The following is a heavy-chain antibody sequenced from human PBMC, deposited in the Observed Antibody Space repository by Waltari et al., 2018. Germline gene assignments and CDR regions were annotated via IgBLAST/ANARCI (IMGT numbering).Heavy chain of an antibody. CDR3: ARQVAPGHSTSWYFDS. CDR1: VGSISSQCAA. Sequence: QVQLQQSGPGLVRPSESLSLACRVPVGSISSQCAARARVRQPPGKGLEWIASVSYSATSYYNPSLSSRLSAFVDTSKNQVSLRLSSVTAADTARYFCARQVAPGHSTSWYFDSWGRGTLVTVFS. D-gene: IGHD6-13*01. J-gene: IGHJ4*02. V-gene: IGHV4-39*01. CDR2: VSYSATS.